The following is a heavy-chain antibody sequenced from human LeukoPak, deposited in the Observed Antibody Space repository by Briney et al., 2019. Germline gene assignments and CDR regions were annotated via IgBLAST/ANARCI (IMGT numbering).Heavy chain of an antibody. CDR1: GGSISSYY. CDR3: ARVEIVVAATHGWYFDL. D-gene: IGHD2-15*01. CDR2: IYTSGST. Sequence: SETLSLTCTVSGGSISSYYWSWIRQPAGKGLEWIGRIYTSGSTNYNPSLKGRVTMSVDTSKNQFSLKLSSVTAADTAVYYCARVEIVVAATHGWYFDLWGRGTLVTVSS. J-gene: IGHJ2*01. V-gene: IGHV4-4*07.